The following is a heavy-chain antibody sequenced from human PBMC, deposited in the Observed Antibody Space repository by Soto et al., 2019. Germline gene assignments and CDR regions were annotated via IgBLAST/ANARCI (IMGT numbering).Heavy chain of an antibody. V-gene: IGHV4-31*03. CDR1: GGSISSGGYY. CDR2: IYYSGST. Sequence: SETLSLTCTVSGGSISSGGYYWSWIRQHPGKGLEWIGYIYYSGSTYYNPSLKSRVTISVDTSKNQFSLKLSSVIAADTAVYYCARGYSNPYFDYWGQGTLVTVSS. J-gene: IGHJ4*02. D-gene: IGHD4-4*01. CDR3: ARGYSNPYFDY.